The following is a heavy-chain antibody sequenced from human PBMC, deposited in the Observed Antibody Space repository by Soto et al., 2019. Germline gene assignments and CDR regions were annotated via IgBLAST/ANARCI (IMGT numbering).Heavy chain of an antibody. CDR2: IYYSGSP. V-gene: IGHV4-31*03. J-gene: IGHJ6*04. Sequence: QVQLQDSGPGLVKPSQTLSLTCTVSGGSISSGGYYWSWIRQHPGKGLEWIGYIYYSGSPYYNPALQSRVTISVDTSKNQFSLKLSSVTAADTAVYYCAREAPPPYDEFYYYYGMDVWGKGPTVTVSS. D-gene: IGHD2-8*01. CDR1: GGSISSGGYY. CDR3: AREAPPPYDEFYYYYGMDV.